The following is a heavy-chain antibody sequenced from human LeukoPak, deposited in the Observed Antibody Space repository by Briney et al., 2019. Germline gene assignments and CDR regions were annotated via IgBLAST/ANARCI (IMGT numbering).Heavy chain of an antibody. D-gene: IGHD3-10*01. J-gene: IGHJ4*02. CDR1: GFTFSSYG. CDR3: ARDREITMVRGVPTELQYYFDY. V-gene: IGHV3-33*01. CDR2: IWYDGSNK. Sequence: PGGSLRLSCAASGFTFSSYGMHWVRQAPGKGLEWVAVIWYDGSNKYYADSVKGRFTISRDNSKNTLYLQMNSLRAEDTAVYYCARDREITMVRGVPTELQYYFDYWGQGTLVTVSS.